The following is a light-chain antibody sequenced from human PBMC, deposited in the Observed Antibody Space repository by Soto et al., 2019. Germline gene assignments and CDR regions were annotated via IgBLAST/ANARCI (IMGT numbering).Light chain of an antibody. CDR3: QPYNNWPLT. J-gene: IGKJ4*01. Sequence: EIVMTQSPATLSVSPVERATLSCRASQSISRSLAWYQQKPGQAPRLLISDASTRATGIPARFSGSRSGAEFTLTINSLQSEDFAVYYCQPYNNWPLTFGGGTKVDIK. CDR1: QSISRS. CDR2: DAS. V-gene: IGKV3-15*01.